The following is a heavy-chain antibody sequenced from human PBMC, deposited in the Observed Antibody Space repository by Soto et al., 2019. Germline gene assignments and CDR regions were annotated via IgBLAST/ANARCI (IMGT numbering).Heavy chain of an antibody. CDR2: ISSSSSYI. CDR3: ARGPKYYGSKSPTDEYYYYYGMDV. V-gene: IGHV3-21*01. CDR1: GFTFSSYS. D-gene: IGHD3-10*01. J-gene: IGHJ6*02. Sequence: GGSLRLSCAASGFTFSSYSMNWVRQAPGKGLEWVSSISSSSSYIYYADSVKGRFTISRDNAKNSLYLQMNSLRAEDTAVYYCARGPKYYGSKSPTDEYYYYYGMDVWGQGTTVTVSS.